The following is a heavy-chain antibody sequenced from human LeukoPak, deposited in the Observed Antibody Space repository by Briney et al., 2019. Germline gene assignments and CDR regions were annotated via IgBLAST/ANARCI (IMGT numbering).Heavy chain of an antibody. CDR1: GFTVSSNY. CDR3: AKEPRLRTAGWWAEFDF. V-gene: IGHV3-23*01. CDR2: ISGSGGST. D-gene: IGHD2-15*01. J-gene: IGHJ4*02. Sequence: GGSLRLSCAASGFTVSSNYMSWVRQAPGKGLEWVSAISGSGGSTYYADSVKGRFTVFRGDSKTTLYLQMNSLRPEDTAVYYCAKEPRLRTAGWWAEFDFWGQGTLVTVSS.